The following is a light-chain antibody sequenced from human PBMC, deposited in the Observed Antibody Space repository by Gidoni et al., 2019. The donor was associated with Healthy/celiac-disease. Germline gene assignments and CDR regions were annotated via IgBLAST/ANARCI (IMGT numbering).Light chain of an antibody. CDR1: QSVSSY. Sequence: EIVSTQSPATLPLSPGEGATLSCRTSQSVSSYLPWYQQQPGQAPRLINYDATNRATGIPARISGSGSGPDFTLTISSLEPEDFAVYCCQQRSNWPPAFXQXTRLEIK. V-gene: IGKV3-11*01. CDR2: DAT. J-gene: IGKJ5*01. CDR3: QQRSNWPPA.